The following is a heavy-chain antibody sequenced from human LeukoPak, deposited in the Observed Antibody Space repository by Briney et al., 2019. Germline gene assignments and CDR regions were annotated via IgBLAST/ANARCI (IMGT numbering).Heavy chain of an antibody. D-gene: IGHD2-2*01. CDR2: IYYSGST. CDR3: ARGSGSTSCCYNWFDP. V-gene: IGHV4-59*11. CDR1: GGSISSHY. J-gene: IGHJ5*02. Sequence: SETLSLTCTVSGGSISSHYWSWIRQPPGKGLEWIGYIYYSGSTNYNPSLKSRVTISVDTSKNQFSLKLSSVTAADMAVYYCARGSGSTSCCYNWFDPWGQGTLVTVSS.